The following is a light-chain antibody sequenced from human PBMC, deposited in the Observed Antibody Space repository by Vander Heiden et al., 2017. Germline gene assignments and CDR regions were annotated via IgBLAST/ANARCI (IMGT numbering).Light chain of an antibody. J-gene: IGKJ4*01. Sequence: DIQVTQSPSSLSASVGDRVTITCQASQDISNYLNWYQQKPGKAPKLLIYDASNLETDFTSTISSLQPEDIATYYCQQYDNLPSLTFGGGTKVEIK. CDR2: DAS. CDR1: QDISNY. CDR3: QQYDNLPSLT. V-gene: IGKV1-33*01.